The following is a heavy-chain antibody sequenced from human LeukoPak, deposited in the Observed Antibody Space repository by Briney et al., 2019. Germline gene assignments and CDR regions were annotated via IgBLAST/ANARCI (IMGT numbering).Heavy chain of an antibody. CDR1: GYTFTGYY. CDR2: INPNSGGT. J-gene: IGHJ6*03. CDR3: ARDRYCSSTSCYANYYYYYMDV. Sequence: ASVKVSCKASGYTFTGYYMHWVRQAPGQGLEWMGWINPNSGGTNYAQKFQGRVTMTRDTSISTAYMDLSRLRSDDTAVYYCARDRYCSSTSCYANYYYYYMDVWGKGTTVTVSS. V-gene: IGHV1-2*02. D-gene: IGHD2-2*01.